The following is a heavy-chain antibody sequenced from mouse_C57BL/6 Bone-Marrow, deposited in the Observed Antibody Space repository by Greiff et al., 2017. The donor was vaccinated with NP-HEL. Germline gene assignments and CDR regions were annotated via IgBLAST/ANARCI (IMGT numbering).Heavy chain of an antibody. J-gene: IGHJ2*01. CDR1: GYTFTDYY. CDR2: IYPGSGNT. D-gene: IGHD1-1*01. CDR3: ATFITTVVADY. V-gene: IGHV1-76*01. Sequence: VQLQQSGAELVRPGASVKLSCKASGYTFTDYYINWVKQRPGQGLEWIARIYPGSGNTYYNEKFKGKATLTAEKSSSTAYMQLSSLTSEDSAVYFCATFITTVVADYWGKGTTLTVSS.